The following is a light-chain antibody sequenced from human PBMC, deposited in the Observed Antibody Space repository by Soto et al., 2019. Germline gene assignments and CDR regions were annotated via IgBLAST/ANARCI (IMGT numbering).Light chain of an antibody. CDR2: DAS. Sequence: DIQMTQSPSTLSASVGDRITITCRASQSVSSRLAWFQQKPGKAPKLLIYDASSLESGVPSRFSGRGSGTEFTLTISSLQPDDCATYYCHTYNSYSLRTFGHGTKLEIK. CDR3: HTYNSYSLRT. J-gene: IGKJ2*02. V-gene: IGKV1-5*01. CDR1: QSVSSR.